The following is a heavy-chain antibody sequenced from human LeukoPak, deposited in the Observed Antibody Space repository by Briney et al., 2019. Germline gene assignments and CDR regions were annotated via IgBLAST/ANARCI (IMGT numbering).Heavy chain of an antibody. J-gene: IGHJ4*02. CDR3: AKDLRPGRWLLKSGFDY. V-gene: IGHV3-23*01. CDR2: ISGSGGST. D-gene: IGHD5-24*01. Sequence: NPGGSLRLSCAASGFTFSSYAMHWVRQAPGKGLEWVSAISGSGGSTYYADSVKGRFTISRDNSKNTLYLQMNSLRAEDTAVYYCAKDLRPGRWLLKSGFDYWGQGTLVTVSS. CDR1: GFTFSSYA.